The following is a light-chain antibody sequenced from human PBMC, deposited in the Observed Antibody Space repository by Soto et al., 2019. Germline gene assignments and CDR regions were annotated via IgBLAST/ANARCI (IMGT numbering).Light chain of an antibody. CDR1: QSVDTSY. CDR3: QQYGSSLWK. Sequence: EIVLTQSPGTLSLAPGGRATLSCSASQSVDTSYLAWYQQKPGQAPRLLIYGASSRATGIPDRFSGSGSGTDFALTISRLEPEDFAVYYCQQYGSSLWKCGQGTKGDIK. V-gene: IGKV3-20*01. J-gene: IGKJ1*01. CDR2: GAS.